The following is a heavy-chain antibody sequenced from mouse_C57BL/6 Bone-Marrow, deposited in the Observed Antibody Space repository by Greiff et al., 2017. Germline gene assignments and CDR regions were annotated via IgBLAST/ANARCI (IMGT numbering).Heavy chain of an antibody. D-gene: IGHD1-1*01. CDR3: ARRENYYGSYWYFDV. V-gene: IGHV1-55*01. Sequence: QVQLQQPGAELVKPGASVKMPCKASGYTFTSYWITWVKQRPGQGLEWIGDIYPGSGSTNYNEKFKSKATLTVDTSSSTAYMQLSSLTSEDSAVYYCARRENYYGSYWYFDVWGTGTTVTVSS. CDR2: IYPGSGST. J-gene: IGHJ1*03. CDR1: GYTFTSYW.